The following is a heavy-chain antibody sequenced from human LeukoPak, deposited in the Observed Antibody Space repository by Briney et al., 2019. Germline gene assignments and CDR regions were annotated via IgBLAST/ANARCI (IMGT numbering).Heavy chain of an antibody. CDR3: ARGAPYDSSDNWFDP. CDR1: GGTFSSYA. Sequence: SVKVSCKASGGTFSSYAISWVRQAPGQGLEWMGGIIPIFGTTNYAQKFQDRVTITADKSTSTAYIELSSLRSEDTAVYYCARGAPYDSSDNWFDPWGQGTLVTVSS. CDR2: IIPIFGTT. J-gene: IGHJ5*02. V-gene: IGHV1-69*06. D-gene: IGHD3-22*01.